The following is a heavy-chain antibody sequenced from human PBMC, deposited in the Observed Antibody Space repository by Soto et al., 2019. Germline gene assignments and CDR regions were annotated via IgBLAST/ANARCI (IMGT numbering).Heavy chain of an antibody. V-gene: IGHV1-46*01. CDR2: INPSGGST. D-gene: IGHD2-21*02. CDR3: ARVAYCGGDCYSRGAFDI. Sequence: GASVKVSCKASGYTFTSYYMHWVRQAPGQGLEWMGIINPSGGSTSYAQKFQGRVTMTRDTSTSTVYMELSSLRSEDTAVYYCARVAYCGGDCYSRGAFDIWGQGTMVTVS. CDR1: GYTFTSYY. J-gene: IGHJ3*02.